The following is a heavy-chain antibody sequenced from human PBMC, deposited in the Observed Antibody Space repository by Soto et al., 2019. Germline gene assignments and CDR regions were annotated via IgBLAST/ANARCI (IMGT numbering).Heavy chain of an antibody. D-gene: IGHD5-18*01. CDR1: GYSFTSYW. V-gene: IGHV5-51*01. Sequence: GESLKISCKGSGYSFTSYWIGGVRQMPGKGLEWMGIIYPGDSDTRYSPSFQGQVTISADKSISTAYLQWSSLKASDTAMYYCAKVDTAMVNGFDYWGQGSLVTVSS. J-gene: IGHJ4*02. CDR2: IYPGDSDT. CDR3: AKVDTAMVNGFDY.